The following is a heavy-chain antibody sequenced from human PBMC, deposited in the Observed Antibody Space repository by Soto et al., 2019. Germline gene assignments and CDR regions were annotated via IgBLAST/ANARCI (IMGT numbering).Heavy chain of an antibody. CDR1: GGTFNSFG. D-gene: IGHD2-8*02. V-gene: IGHV1-69*01. Sequence: QVHVVQSGAEVKKPGSSVKVTCKAFGGTFNSFGINWVRQAPGQGLEWMGGIIPVFGTTKYAQKFRDRVTIVADGSTSTSDMALSTVKSDDTAVYYGAIAVWCRAGYYLNSWGQGNLGTVAS. CDR3: AIAVWCRAGYYLNS. J-gene: IGHJ4*02. CDR2: IIPVFGTT.